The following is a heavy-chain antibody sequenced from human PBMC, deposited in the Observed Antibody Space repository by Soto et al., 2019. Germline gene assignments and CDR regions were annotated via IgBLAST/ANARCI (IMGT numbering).Heavy chain of an antibody. Sequence: QVQLVESGGGVVQPGGSLRLSCQASGFNFENYGMHWVRQAPGKGLEWVAVITYDGSNKYYADSVKGRFTISRDNSKNTLSLHLNTLKPEDAAVYHCAKDRVGGTFYTPLGFWGQGTLVTVSS. CDR3: AKDRVGGTFYTPLGF. CDR1: GFNFENYG. CDR2: ITYDGSNK. J-gene: IGHJ4*02. D-gene: IGHD6-19*01. V-gene: IGHV3-30*18.